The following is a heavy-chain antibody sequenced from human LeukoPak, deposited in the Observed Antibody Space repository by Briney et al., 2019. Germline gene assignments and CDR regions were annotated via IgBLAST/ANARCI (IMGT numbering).Heavy chain of an antibody. CDR3: ARGDVGALPEAAFDI. Sequence: GSLRLSCAASGFTFSSYGMHWVRQAPGKGLEWVAVISYDGSNKYYADSVKGRFTISRDNSKNTLCLQMNSLRAEDTAVYYCARGDVGALPEAAFDIWGQGTMVIVSS. CDR1: GFTFSSYG. CDR2: ISYDGSNK. J-gene: IGHJ3*02. D-gene: IGHD1-26*01. V-gene: IGHV3-30*03.